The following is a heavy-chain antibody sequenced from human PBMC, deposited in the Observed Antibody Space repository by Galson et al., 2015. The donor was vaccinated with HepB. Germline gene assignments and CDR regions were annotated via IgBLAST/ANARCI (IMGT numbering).Heavy chain of an antibody. D-gene: IGHD3-22*01. CDR1: GFSLSTSGMC. V-gene: IGHV2-70*01. Sequence: PALVKPTQTLTLACTFSGFSLSTSGMCVSWIRQPPGKALEWLALIDWDGDKYYSTSLKTRLTISKDTSKNQVVLTMTNMDPVDTATYYCARISYDSSGYDYWGQGTLVTVSS. CDR3: ARISYDSSGYDY. CDR2: IDWDGDK. J-gene: IGHJ4*02.